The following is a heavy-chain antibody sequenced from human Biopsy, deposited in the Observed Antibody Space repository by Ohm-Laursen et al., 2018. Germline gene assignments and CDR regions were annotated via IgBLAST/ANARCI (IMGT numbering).Heavy chain of an antibody. J-gene: IGHJ5*02. CDR1: GYTFSTYD. D-gene: IGHD6-6*01. CDR3: AGGYSRRVSIFEASIYWFDT. V-gene: IGHV1-8*01. Sequence: GSSVKASCTPSGYTFSTYDVNWVRQARGQGLEWMGWMIPSSGKTGYAQRFQGRVTLTMNTSISTAYMELSGLRSEDRAVYFCAGGYSRRVSIFEASIYWFDTWGQGTLVTVSS. CDR2: MIPSSGKT.